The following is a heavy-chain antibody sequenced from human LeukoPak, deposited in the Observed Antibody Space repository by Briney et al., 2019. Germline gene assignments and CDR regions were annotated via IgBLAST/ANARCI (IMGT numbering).Heavy chain of an antibody. CDR2: ISSSSSYI. CDR3: ARADWDTAMIDY. V-gene: IGHV3-21*01. Sequence: PGGSLRLSCAASGFTFSSYSMNWVRQAPGKGLEWVSSISSSSSYIYYADSVKGRFTISRDNAKNSLYLQMNSLRAEDTAVYYCARADWDTAMIDYWGQGTLVIVFS. D-gene: IGHD5-18*01. J-gene: IGHJ4*02. CDR1: GFTFSSYS.